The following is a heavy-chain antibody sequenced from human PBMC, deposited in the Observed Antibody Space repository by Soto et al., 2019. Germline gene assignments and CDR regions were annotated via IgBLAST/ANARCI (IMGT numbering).Heavy chain of an antibody. J-gene: IGHJ4*02. D-gene: IGHD3-22*01. V-gene: IGHV3-21*06. CDR2: ISSRGTFM. CDR1: GFTFSNEN. Sequence: EVQLVESGGGLVKPGGSLRLSCAVSGFTFSNENMNWVRQVPGKGLEWVSSISSRGTFMNYADSVKGRFTISRDNDKSSLYLQMNSLRAEDTAVYYCARDPPLSMIVVVGVDDFWGQGTLVTVSS. CDR3: ARDPPLSMIVVVGVDDF.